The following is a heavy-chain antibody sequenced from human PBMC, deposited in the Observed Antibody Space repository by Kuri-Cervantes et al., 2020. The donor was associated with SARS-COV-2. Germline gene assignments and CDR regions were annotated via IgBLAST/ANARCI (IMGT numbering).Heavy chain of an antibody. CDR1: GFTFSDYY. J-gene: IGHJ4*02. D-gene: IGHD3-10*01. CDR3: AKAYYYGSGSNYKTFDS. V-gene: IGHV3-11*01. CDR2: ISSSGSTI. Sequence: GESLKISCAASGFTFSDYYMSWIRQAPGKGLEWVSYISSSGSTIYYADSVKGRFTISRDNAKNSLYLQMNSLRSEDTAVYYCAKAYYYGSGSNYKTFDSWGQGTLVTVSS.